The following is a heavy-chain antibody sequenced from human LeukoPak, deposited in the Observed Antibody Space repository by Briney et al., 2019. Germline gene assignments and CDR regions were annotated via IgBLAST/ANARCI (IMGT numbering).Heavy chain of an antibody. CDR3: AKEGPYYDFWSGPITLDY. CDR2: ISGSGGST. D-gene: IGHD3-3*01. J-gene: IGHJ4*02. Sequence: PGGSLGLSCAASGFTFSSYAMSWVRQAPGKGLEWVSAISGSGGSTYYADSVKGRFTISRDNSKNTLYLQMNSLRAEDTAVYYCAKEGPYYDFWSGPITLDYWGQGTLVTVSS. V-gene: IGHV3-23*01. CDR1: GFTFSSYA.